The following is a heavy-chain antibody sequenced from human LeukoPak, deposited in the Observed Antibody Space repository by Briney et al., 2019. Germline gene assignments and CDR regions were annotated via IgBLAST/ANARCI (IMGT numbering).Heavy chain of an antibody. V-gene: IGHV1-69*05. CDR1: GGTFSSYA. CDR2: IIPIFGTA. CDR3: ARAGSDYDFWSGYYREAFDI. J-gene: IGHJ3*02. D-gene: IGHD3-3*01. Sequence: SVKVSCKASGGTFSSYAISWVRQAPGQGLEWMGGIIPIFGTANYAQKFQGRVTITTDESTSTAYMELSSLRSEDSAVYYCARAGSDYDFWSGYYREAFDIWGQGTMVTVSS.